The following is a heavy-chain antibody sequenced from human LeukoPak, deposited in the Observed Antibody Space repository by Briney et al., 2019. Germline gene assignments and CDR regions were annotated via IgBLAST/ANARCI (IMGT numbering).Heavy chain of an antibody. CDR3: AGGMRARGHMVRGVIRNYYYYGMDV. CDR2: INHSGTT. D-gene: IGHD3-10*01. CDR1: GGSFSGYY. J-gene: IGHJ6*02. Sequence: PSETLSLTCAVYGGSFSGYYWSWIRQPPGKGLEWIGEINHSGTTNYNPSLKSRVTMSVDTSKNQFSLKLSSVTAADTAVYYYAGGMRARGHMVRGVIRNYYYYGMDVWGQGTTVTVSS. V-gene: IGHV4-34*01.